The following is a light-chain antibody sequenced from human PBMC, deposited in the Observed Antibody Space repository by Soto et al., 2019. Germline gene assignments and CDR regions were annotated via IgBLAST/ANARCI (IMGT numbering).Light chain of an antibody. Sequence: DIQMTQSPSTLSASVGDRVTITCRASQSISSWLAWYQQKPGKAPKLLIYKASSLDSGVPSRFSGSGSGTEFPLTISSLQPDDFATYYCQQYNSYSPWTFGQGTKVDIK. J-gene: IGKJ1*01. CDR2: KAS. V-gene: IGKV1-5*03. CDR1: QSISSW. CDR3: QQYNSYSPWT.